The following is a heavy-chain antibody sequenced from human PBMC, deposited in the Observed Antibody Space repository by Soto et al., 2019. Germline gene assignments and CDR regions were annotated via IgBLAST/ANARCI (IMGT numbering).Heavy chain of an antibody. V-gene: IGHV3-23*01. CDR2: ISGSGGST. D-gene: IGHD6-6*01. CDR1: GFTFSSYA. Sequence: GGSLRLSCAASGFTFSSYAMSWVRQAPGKGLEWVSAISGSGGSTYYADSVKGRFTISRDNSKNTLYLQMNSLRAEDTAVYYWANSSWIIAARFEGFAPGGRGTLVPVPS. J-gene: IGHJ5*02. CDR3: ANSSWIIAARFEGFAP.